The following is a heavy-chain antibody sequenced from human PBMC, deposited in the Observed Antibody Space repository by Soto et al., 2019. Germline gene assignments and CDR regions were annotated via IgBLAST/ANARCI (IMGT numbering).Heavy chain of an antibody. V-gene: IGHV1-18*01. CDR2: ISAYNGNT. Sequence: ASVKISCKASGYTFTSYGISWVRQAPGQGLEWMGWISAYNGNTNYAQKLQGRVTMTTETSTSTAYMELRSLRSDDTAVYYCARESNYDILTGYYLGRAFDIWGQGRMVTVSS. D-gene: IGHD3-9*01. CDR3: ARESNYDILTGYYLGRAFDI. CDR1: GYTFTSYG. J-gene: IGHJ3*02.